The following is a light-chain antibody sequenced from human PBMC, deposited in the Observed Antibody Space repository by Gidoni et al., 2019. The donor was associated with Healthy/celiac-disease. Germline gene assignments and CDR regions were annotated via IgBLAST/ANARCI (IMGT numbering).Light chain of an antibody. CDR1: QSVSIY. V-gene: IGKV3-11*01. CDR2: NAS. CDR3: QQRSDWPPGCS. Sequence: EIVLTQSPATLSLSPGERATLSCRASQSVSIYLAWYQQKPSQAPRLLIYNASKRASGIPARFSGSGSGTDFTLTISSLEPEDFAVYYCQQRSDWPPGCSFGQGTKLELK. J-gene: IGKJ2*04.